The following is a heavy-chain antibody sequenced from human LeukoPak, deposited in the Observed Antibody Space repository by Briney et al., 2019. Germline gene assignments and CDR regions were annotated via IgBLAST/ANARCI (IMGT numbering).Heavy chain of an antibody. V-gene: IGHV4-34*01. J-gene: IGHJ4*02. Sequence: PGGSLRLSCAASGFTFNNYVMSWIRQPPGKGLEWIGEINHSGSTNYNPSLKSRVTISVDTSKNQFSLKLSSVTAADTAVYYCARGRFSRHYYDSSGYYPWYFDYWGQGTLVTVSS. D-gene: IGHD3-22*01. CDR1: GFTFNNYV. CDR2: INHSGST. CDR3: ARGRFSRHYYDSSGYYPWYFDY.